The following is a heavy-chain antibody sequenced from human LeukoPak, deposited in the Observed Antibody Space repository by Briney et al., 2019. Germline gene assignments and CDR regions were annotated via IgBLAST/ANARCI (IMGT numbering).Heavy chain of an antibody. V-gene: IGHV3-7*01. CDR3: ARKGGSYFLLNDY. D-gene: IGHD1-26*01. CDR2: IKQDGSEK. Sequence: GGSLRLSCAASGFTFSSYWMSWVRQAPGKGLEWVANIKQDGSEKYYVDSVKGRFTISRDNAKNSLYLQMNSLRAEDTAVYYCARKGGSYFLLNDYWGQGTLVTVSS. J-gene: IGHJ4*02. CDR1: GFTFSSYW.